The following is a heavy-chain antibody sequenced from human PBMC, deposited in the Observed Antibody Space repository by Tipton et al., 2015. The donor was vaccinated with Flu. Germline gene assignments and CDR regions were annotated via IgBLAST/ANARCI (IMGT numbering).Heavy chain of an antibody. CDR3: ARDFGRYSGSYSGVFGFDY. Sequence: QSGPEVKKPGASVKVSCKASGYTFTSYYMHWVRQAPGQGLEWMGIINPSGGSTSYAQKFQGRVTMTRDTSTSTVYMELSSLRSEDTAVYYCARDFGRYSGSYSGVFGFDYWGQGTPVTVSS. CDR2: INPSGGST. J-gene: IGHJ4*02. CDR1: GYTFTSYY. D-gene: IGHD1-26*01. V-gene: IGHV1-46*01.